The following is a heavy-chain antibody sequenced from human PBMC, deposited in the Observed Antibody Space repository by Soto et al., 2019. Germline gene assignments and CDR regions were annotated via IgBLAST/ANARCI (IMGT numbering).Heavy chain of an antibody. J-gene: IGHJ6*02. Sequence: SSVKVSCKASGGTFSSYAISWVRQAPGQGLEWMGGIIPIFGTANYAQKLQGRVTITADESTSTAYMELSSLRSEDTAVYYCARGIARFDFWSGYPPYYYYGMDVWGQGTTVTVSS. CDR1: GGTFSSYA. CDR2: IIPIFGTA. D-gene: IGHD3-3*01. CDR3: ARGIARFDFWSGYPPYYYYGMDV. V-gene: IGHV1-69*13.